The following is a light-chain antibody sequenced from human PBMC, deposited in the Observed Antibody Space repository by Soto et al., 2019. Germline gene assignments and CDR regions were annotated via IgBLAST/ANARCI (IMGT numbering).Light chain of an antibody. CDR3: QPYNNWPLT. CDR2: DTS. Sequence: EIVLTQSPGTLSLSPGERATLSCRASQSVSSNLAWYQHKPGQTHRLLIYDTSTRATGVTNRFSGSRSGAEFTLTINSMQSEDFAVYYCQPYNNWPLTCGGGTKVDIK. V-gene: IGKV3-15*01. CDR1: QSVSSN. J-gene: IGKJ4*01.